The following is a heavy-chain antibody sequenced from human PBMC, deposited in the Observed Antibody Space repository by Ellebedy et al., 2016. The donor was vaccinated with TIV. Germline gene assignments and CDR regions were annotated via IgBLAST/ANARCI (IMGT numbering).Heavy chain of an antibody. V-gene: IGHV1-24*01. CDR3: ATAYD. J-gene: IGHJ4*02. CDR2: FDHEGGET. D-gene: IGHD2-21*01. Sequence: AASVKVSCKASGYTLTELSMHWVRQAPGRGLEWMGGFDHEGGETIYAQRFQGRVTMTEDTSRDTAYMELSSLRSEDTAIYYCATAYDWGQGTLVTVSS. CDR1: GYTLTELS.